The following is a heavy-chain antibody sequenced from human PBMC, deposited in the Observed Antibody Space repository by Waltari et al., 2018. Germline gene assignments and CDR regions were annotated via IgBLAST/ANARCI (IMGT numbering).Heavy chain of an antibody. CDR1: GYSFTSYW. J-gene: IGHJ4*02. CDR2: IYPGDSDI. Sequence: EVQLVQSGAEVKQPGESLKISCKGSGYSFTSYWICWVRQMPGKGLAWIGIIYPGDSDIRYSPSFQGQVTISADKSISTAYLQWSSLKASDTAMYYCARRIAAAGTGFDYWGQGTLVTVSS. V-gene: IGHV5-51*03. D-gene: IGHD6-13*01. CDR3: ARRIAAAGTGFDY.